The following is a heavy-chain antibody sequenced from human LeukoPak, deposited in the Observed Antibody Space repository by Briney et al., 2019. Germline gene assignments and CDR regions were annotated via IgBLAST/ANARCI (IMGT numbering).Heavy chain of an antibody. D-gene: IGHD6-13*01. CDR3: ARDGVASAGTGDDTFDV. Sequence: GGSLRLSCAASGFTFSSYSMNCVRQAPGKGLEWVSVIYSGGSTYYADSVKGRFTISRDNSKNTLYLQMNSLRAEVTAVYYCARDGVASAGTGDDTFDVWGQGTMVTVSS. J-gene: IGHJ3*01. CDR2: IYSGGST. CDR1: GFTFSSYS. V-gene: IGHV3-66*01.